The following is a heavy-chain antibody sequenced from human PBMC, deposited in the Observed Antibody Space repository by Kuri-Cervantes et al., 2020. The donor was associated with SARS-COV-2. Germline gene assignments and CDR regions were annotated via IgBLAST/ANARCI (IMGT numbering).Heavy chain of an antibody. J-gene: IGHJ6*02. V-gene: IGHV3-21*01. D-gene: IGHD6-13*01. Sequence: GGSLRLSCAASGCTFSSYSMNWVRQAPGKGLEWVSSISSSSSYIYYADSVMGRFTITRDNAKNSLYLQMNSLRAEDTAVYYCAGGIAAAGTNYYYGMDVWGQGTTVTVSS. CDR1: GCTFSSYS. CDR3: AGGIAAAGTNYYYGMDV. CDR2: ISSSSSYI.